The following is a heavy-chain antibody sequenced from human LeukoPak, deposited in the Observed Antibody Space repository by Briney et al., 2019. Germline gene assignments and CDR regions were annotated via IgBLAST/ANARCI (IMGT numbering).Heavy chain of an antibody. V-gene: IGHV1-58*02. Sequence: SVKVSCKASGFTFTSSAMQWVRQARGQRLEWIGWIVVGSGNTNYAQKFQERVTMTRDTSTSTVYMELSSLRSEDTAVYYCARVVSDNWFDPWGQGTLVTVSS. CDR1: GFTFTSSA. J-gene: IGHJ5*02. D-gene: IGHD3-22*01. CDR2: IVVGSGNT. CDR3: ARVVSDNWFDP.